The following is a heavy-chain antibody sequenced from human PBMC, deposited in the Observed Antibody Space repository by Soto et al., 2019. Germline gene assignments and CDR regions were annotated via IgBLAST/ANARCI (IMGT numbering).Heavy chain of an antibody. D-gene: IGHD3-16*02. CDR3: ARGRFMITFGGVIVNRFDP. Sequence: PSETLSLTCTVSGGSISSYYWSWIRQPPGKGLEWIGYIYYSGSTNYNPSLKSRVTISVDTSKNQFSLKLSSVTAADTAVYYCARGRFMITFGGVIVNRFDPWGQGTLVTVSS. V-gene: IGHV4-59*01. J-gene: IGHJ5*02. CDR1: GGSISSYY. CDR2: IYYSGST.